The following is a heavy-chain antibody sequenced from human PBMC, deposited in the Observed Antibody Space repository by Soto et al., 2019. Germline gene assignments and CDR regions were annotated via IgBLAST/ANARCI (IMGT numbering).Heavy chain of an antibody. Sequence: EVQLVESGGALVQPGGSLRLSCAASGFTFSSYSMNWVRQAPGKGLEWVSYISSGSATIYYADSVKGRFTISSDNGKNSLYLQMNSVRDEDTAVYYCTRDSASYSSSSGSYWYFDLWGRGTLVSVSS. CDR2: ISSGSATI. V-gene: IGHV3-48*02. D-gene: IGHD6-6*01. CDR3: TRDSASYSSSSGSYWYFDL. J-gene: IGHJ2*01. CDR1: GFTFSSYS.